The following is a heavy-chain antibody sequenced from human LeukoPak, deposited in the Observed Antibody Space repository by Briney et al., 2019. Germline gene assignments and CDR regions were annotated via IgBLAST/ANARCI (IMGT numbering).Heavy chain of an antibody. CDR2: ISAYNGNT. CDR1: GYTFTSYG. J-gene: IGHJ5*02. D-gene: IGHD3-16*01. CDR3: ARDTSGMITFGGETFDP. Sequence: GASVKVSCKASGYTFTSYGICWVRQAPGQGLEWMGWISAYNGNTNYAQKLQGRVTMTTDTSTSTAYMELRSLRSDDTAVYYCARDTSGMITFGGETFDPWGQGTLVTVSS. V-gene: IGHV1-18*01.